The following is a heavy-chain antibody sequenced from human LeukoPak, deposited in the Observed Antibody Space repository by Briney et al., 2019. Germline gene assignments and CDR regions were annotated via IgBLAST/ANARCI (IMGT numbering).Heavy chain of an antibody. CDR2: ISSSGNTI. Sequence: GGSLRLSCAASGFTFSDYYMSWIRQAPGKGLEWVSYISSSGNTIYYADSVKGRFTSSRDNAKNSLNLQINSLRAEDTAVYYCARHLELSSSPLDYWGQGTLVTVSS. CDR3: ARHLELSSSPLDY. V-gene: IGHV3-11*01. D-gene: IGHD6-6*01. CDR1: GFTFSDYY. J-gene: IGHJ4*02.